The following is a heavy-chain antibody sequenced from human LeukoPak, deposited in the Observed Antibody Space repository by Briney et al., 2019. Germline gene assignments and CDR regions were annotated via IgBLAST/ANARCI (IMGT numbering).Heavy chain of an antibody. CDR3: ARGDGDSDSNGVLMGWFDP. CDR2: IDPSGGST. D-gene: IGHD3-22*01. Sequence: ASVKVSCKASGYTFNNYAINWVRQAPGQGLEWMGVIDPSGGSTSYAQRFQDRVTMTSDTSTSTVYMELSSLRSEDTAVYYCARGDGDSDSNGVLMGWFDPWGQGTLVTVSS. V-gene: IGHV1-46*02. CDR1: GYTFNNYA. J-gene: IGHJ5*02.